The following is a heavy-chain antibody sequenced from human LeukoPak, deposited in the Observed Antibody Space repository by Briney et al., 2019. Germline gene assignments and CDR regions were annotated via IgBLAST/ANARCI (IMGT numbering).Heavy chain of an antibody. D-gene: IGHD2-2*01. Sequence: GGSLRLSCAASGFTFNTYAMSWVRQAPGKGLEWVSGVSGSGGSTYYADSVKGRFTISRDNSKNTLYLQMNSLRAEDTAVYYCAKDPLRYCSSTSCHYFDYWGQGTLVTVSS. V-gene: IGHV3-23*01. CDR1: GFTFNTYA. CDR3: AKDPLRYCSSTSCHYFDY. CDR2: VSGSGGST. J-gene: IGHJ4*02.